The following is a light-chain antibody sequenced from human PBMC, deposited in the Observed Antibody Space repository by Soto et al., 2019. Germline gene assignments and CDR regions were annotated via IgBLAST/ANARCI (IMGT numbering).Light chain of an antibody. CDR1: QSVTKY. CDR3: HQRSNWPLT. J-gene: IGKJ4*01. CDR2: DVS. V-gene: IGKV3-11*01. Sequence: EVVLTQSPATLSLSPGERATLSCRASQSVTKYLAWYQQKPGQALRLLISDVSKRATGIPARFSGSGSATDFTLTISSLEPKDFAVYYCHQRSNWPLTFGGGTKLEIK.